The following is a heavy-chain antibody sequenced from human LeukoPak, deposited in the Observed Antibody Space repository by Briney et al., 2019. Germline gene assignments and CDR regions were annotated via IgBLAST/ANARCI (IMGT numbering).Heavy chain of an antibody. V-gene: IGHV1-3*01. CDR2: INAGNGNT. Sequence: ASVKVSCKASGYTFTSYAMHWVRQAPGQRLEWMGWINAGNGNTKYSQKFQGRVTITRDTSASTAYMELSSLRSEDTAVYYCAGVVAATAAWFDPWGRGTLVTVSS. D-gene: IGHD2-15*01. J-gene: IGHJ5*02. CDR3: AGVVAATAAWFDP. CDR1: GYTFTSYA.